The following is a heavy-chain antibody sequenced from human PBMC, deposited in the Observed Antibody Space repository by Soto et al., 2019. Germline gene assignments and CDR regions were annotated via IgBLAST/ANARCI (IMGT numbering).Heavy chain of an antibody. J-gene: IGHJ3*02. CDR2: ISSNGGST. Sequence: GGSLRLSCAAPGFTFSSYAMHWVRQAPGKGLEYVSAISSNGGSTYYADSVKGRFTISRDNSKNTLYLQMGSLRAEDMAVYYSGRGLGYCTNGVCYNDAFDIWGQGTMVTVSS. CDR1: GFTFSSYA. D-gene: IGHD2-8*01. V-gene: IGHV3-64*02. CDR3: GRGLGYCTNGVCYNDAFDI.